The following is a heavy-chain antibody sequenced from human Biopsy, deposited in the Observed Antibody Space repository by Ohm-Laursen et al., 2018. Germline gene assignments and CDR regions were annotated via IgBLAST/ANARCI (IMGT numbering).Heavy chain of an antibody. D-gene: IGHD5-18*01. J-gene: IGHJ4*02. Sequence: TQTLTLTCTFSGFSLSNSGVGVAWIRQPPGKALEWLAIIYWNNDKHFSPSLRSRITITKDTSRNQVVLTVTNMDPVDTATYSCAHARGYSYGYSYFDYWGQGPLSPSPQ. CDR3: AHARGYSYGYSYFDY. CDR1: GFSLSNSGVG. CDR2: IYWNNDK. V-gene: IGHV2-5*01.